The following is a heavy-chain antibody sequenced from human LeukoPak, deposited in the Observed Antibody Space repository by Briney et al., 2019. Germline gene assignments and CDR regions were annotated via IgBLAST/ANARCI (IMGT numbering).Heavy chain of an antibody. J-gene: IGHJ4*02. CDR1: GFTFSSYS. D-gene: IGHD2-8*01. CDR3: ATDGGYCTNDVCYTAFDY. CDR2: ISRSSSVI. V-gene: IGHV3-48*01. Sequence: GGSLRLSCAASGFTFSSYSMNWVRQAPGKGLEWVSYISRSSSVIYYADSVKGRFTISRDNAKNSLYLQMNSLRAEDTAVYYCATDGGYCTNDVCYTAFDYWSQGTLVTVSS.